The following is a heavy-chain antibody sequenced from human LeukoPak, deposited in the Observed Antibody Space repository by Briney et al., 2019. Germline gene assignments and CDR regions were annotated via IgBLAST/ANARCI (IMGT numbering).Heavy chain of an antibody. CDR3: ARRGYYYDSRGYYYFDY. CDR1: GGSITTYY. Sequence: PSETLSLTCTVSGGSITTYYWGWIRQPPGKGLEWIGDIHHSGTTDYNPSLKSRVTISVDTSKNQFSLKLSSVTAADTAVYHCARRGYYYDSRGYYYFDYWGQGTLVTASS. D-gene: IGHD3-22*01. V-gene: IGHV4-59*01. J-gene: IGHJ4*02. CDR2: IHHSGTT.